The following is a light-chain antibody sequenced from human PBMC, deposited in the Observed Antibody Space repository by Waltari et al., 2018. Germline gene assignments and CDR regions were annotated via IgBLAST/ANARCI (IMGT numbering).Light chain of an antibody. J-gene: IGKJ1*01. V-gene: IGKV1-39*01. CDR1: QSISSY. CDR3: QQSYSTWT. Sequence: DIQMTQSPSSLSASVGDRVTITCRASQSISSYLNWYQQKPGKAPKRLIYAASSLQSGVPSGFSGSGSGTDFTLTISSLQPEDFATYYCQQSYSTWTFGQGTKVEIK. CDR2: AAS.